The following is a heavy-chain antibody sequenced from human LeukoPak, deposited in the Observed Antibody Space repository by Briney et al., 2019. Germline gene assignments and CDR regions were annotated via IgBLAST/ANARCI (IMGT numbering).Heavy chain of an antibody. J-gene: IGHJ3*02. D-gene: IGHD3-22*01. CDR1: GYTFTSYA. CDR3: ASPNNYYDSSGYYPIDAFDI. Sequence: GASVKVSCKASGYTFTSYAMNWVRQAPGQGLEWMGWISAYNGNTNYAQKLQGRVTMTTDTSTSTAYMELRSLRSDDTAVYYCASPNNYYDSSGYYPIDAFDIWGQGTMVTVSS. CDR2: ISAYNGNT. V-gene: IGHV1-18*01.